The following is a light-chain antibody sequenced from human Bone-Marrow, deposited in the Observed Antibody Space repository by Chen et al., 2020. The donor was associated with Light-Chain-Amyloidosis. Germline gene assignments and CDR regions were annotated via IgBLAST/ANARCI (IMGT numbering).Light chain of an antibody. CDR1: DLPKKY. V-gene: IGLV3-25*03. J-gene: IGLJ2*01. Sequence: SYELTQPPSVSVSPGQTARLTCPGDDLPKKYAYWYQQKPGQAPLLVIHRDTERPSGISQGFDGSSTGTTATMNISGVQAEDEADYHCQSADSSGTYEVIFGGGTKLTVL. CDR3: QSADSSGTYEVI. CDR2: RDT.